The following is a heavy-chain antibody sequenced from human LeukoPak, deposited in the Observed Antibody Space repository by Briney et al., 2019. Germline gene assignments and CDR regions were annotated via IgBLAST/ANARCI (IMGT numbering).Heavy chain of an antibody. V-gene: IGHV1-2*02. CDR3: ARGRGSTIFKNWCDP. CDR1: GYTFTGYY. D-gene: IGHD2-2*01. Sequence: ASVKVSRKASGYTFTGYYMHWVRQAPGQGLECMGWINPNSGGTNYAQKFQGRVTMTRDTSISTAYLELSRLTSDDTAVYYCARGRGSTIFKNWCDPWGQGTLVTVSS. J-gene: IGHJ5*02. CDR2: INPNSGGT.